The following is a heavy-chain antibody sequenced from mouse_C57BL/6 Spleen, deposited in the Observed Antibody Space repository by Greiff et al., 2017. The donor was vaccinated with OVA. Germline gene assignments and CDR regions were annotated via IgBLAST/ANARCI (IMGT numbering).Heavy chain of an antibody. J-gene: IGHJ1*03. CDR3: ARRCYGSSYWYFDV. CDR2: ISNGGGST. D-gene: IGHD1-1*01. CDR1: GFTFSDYY. V-gene: IGHV5-12*01. Sequence: EVKLVESGGGLVQPGGSLKLSCAASGFTFSDYYMYWVRQTPEKRLEWVAYISNGGGSTYYPDTVKGRFTISRDNAKNTLYLQVSRLKSEDTAMYYCARRCYGSSYWYFDVCGTGPTVTVSS.